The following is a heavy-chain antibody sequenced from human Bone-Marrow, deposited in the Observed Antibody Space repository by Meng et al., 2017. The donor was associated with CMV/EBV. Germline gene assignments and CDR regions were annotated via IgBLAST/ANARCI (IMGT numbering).Heavy chain of an antibody. V-gene: IGHV3-21*01. D-gene: IGHD3-22*01. CDR2: ISSSSSYI. CDR3: ARENTYYYDSSGYYGPY. CDR1: GFTFSSYS. J-gene: IGHJ4*02. Sequence: GESLKISCAASGFTFSSYSMNWVRQAPGKGLEWVSSISSSSSYIYYADSVKGRFTISRDNAKNSLYLQMNSLRAEDTAVYYCARENTYYYDSSGYYGPYWGQGHLVNVSS.